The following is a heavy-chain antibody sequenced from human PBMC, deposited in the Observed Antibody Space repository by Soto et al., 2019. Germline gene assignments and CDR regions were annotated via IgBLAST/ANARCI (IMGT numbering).Heavy chain of an antibody. CDR2: IYWDDDK. D-gene: IGHD3-10*01. V-gene: IGHV2-5*02. Sequence: QITLKESGPTLVKPTQTLTLTCTFSGFSLSTRGVGVAWIRQPPGKALEWLALIYWDDDKRYSPYLKSRRTITKATTKTQLALTMTNRDPVDTGTYYCAHSSWFGEFSWGQGTLVTVSS. J-gene: IGHJ5*02. CDR3: AHSSWFGEFS. CDR1: GFSLSTRGVG.